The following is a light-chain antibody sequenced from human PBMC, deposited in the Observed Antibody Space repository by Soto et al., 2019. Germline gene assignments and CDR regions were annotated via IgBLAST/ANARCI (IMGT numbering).Light chain of an antibody. Sequence: QSVLTQPPSVSGAPGQRVTISCTGSSSNIGAGYDVHWCQQLPGTAPKLLIYVNNNRPSGVPDRFSGSKSGTSASLAITGLQAEDEADYYCQSYDSSLSGYVVFGGGTKVTVL. CDR1: SSNIGAGYD. CDR2: VNN. CDR3: QSYDSSLSGYVV. J-gene: IGLJ2*01. V-gene: IGLV1-40*01.